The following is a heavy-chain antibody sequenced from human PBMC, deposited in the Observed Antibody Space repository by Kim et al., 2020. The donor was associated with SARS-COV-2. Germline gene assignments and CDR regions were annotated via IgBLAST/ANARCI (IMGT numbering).Heavy chain of an antibody. V-gene: IGHV3-21*01. J-gene: IGHJ6*02. CDR3: ARDKGDDRSGYSSMDV. CDR1: GFTLSSYS. CDR2: ISGSTSYT. D-gene: IGHD3-22*01. Sequence: GGSLRLSCEASGFTLSSYSMNWVRQPPGKGLEWVSSISGSTSYTYYVDSMKGRLTISRDNAKNSLYLQMSSLRAEDTAVYYCARDKGDDRSGYSSMDVWGQGTTVTISS.